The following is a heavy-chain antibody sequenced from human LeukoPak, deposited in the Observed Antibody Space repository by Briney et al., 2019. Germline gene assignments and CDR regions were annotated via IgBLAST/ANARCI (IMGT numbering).Heavy chain of an antibody. Sequence: GGSLRLSCAASGFTFSDYYMSWVRQAPGKGLEWVANIKQDGSEKYYVDSVKGRFTISRDNAKNSLYLQMNSLRVEDTAVYYCARDGVSGGGLDYWGQGTLVTVSS. CDR3: ARDGVSGGGLDY. CDR2: IKQDGSEK. CDR1: GFTFSDYY. J-gene: IGHJ4*02. D-gene: IGHD2-15*01. V-gene: IGHV3-7*01.